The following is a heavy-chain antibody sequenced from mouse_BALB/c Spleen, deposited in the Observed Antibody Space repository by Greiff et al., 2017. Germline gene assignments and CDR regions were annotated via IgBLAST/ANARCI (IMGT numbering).Heavy chain of an antibody. CDR1: GFTFSSFG. CDR3: ARDIYYGAMDY. Sequence: DVMLVESGGGLVQPGGSRKLSCAASGFTFSSFGMHWVRQAPEKGLEWVAYISSGSSTIYYADTVKGRFTISRDNPKNTLFLQMTSLRSEDTAMYYCARDIYYGAMDYWGQGTSVTVSS. V-gene: IGHV5-17*02. D-gene: IGHD2-1*01. CDR2: ISSGSSTI. J-gene: IGHJ4*01.